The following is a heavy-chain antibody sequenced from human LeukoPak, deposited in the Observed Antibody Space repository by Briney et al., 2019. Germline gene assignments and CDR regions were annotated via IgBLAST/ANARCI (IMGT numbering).Heavy chain of an antibody. CDR1: GGSISSYY. Sequence: ETLSLTCTVSGGSISSYYWSWIRQPAGKGLEWIGRIYTSGSTNYNPSLKSRVTMSVDTSKNQFSLKLSSVTAADTAVYYCARDRRDYDSSGPSFWFDPWGQGTLVTVSS. CDR3: ARDRRDYDSSGPSFWFDP. V-gene: IGHV4-4*07. J-gene: IGHJ5*02. CDR2: IYTSGST. D-gene: IGHD3-22*01.